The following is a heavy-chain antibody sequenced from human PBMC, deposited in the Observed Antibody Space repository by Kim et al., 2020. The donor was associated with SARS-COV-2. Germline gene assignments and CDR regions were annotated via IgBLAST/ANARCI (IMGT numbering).Heavy chain of an antibody. J-gene: IGHJ6*02. CDR2: IIPILGIA. Sequence: SVKVSCKASGGTFSSYAISWVRQAPGQGLEWMGRIIPILGIANYAQKFQGRVTITADKSTSTAYMELSSLRSEDTAVYYCARGGYDFWSGSLYYYYYGMDVWGQGTTVTVSS. V-gene: IGHV1-69*04. CDR1: GGTFSSYA. CDR3: ARGGYDFWSGSLYYYYYGMDV. D-gene: IGHD3-3*01.